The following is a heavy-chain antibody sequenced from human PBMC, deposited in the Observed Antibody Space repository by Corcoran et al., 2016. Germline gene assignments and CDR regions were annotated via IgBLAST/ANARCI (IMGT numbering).Heavy chain of an antibody. Sequence: QVQLQESGPGLVKPSETLSLTCTVSGGSVSSGSYYWSWIRQPPGKGLEWIGYIYYSGSTNYNPSLKSRVTISVDTSKNQFSLKLSSVTAADTDVYYCARGGYCSGGNCYPRFDYWGQGTLVTVSS. D-gene: IGHD2-15*01. V-gene: IGHV4-61*01. CDR2: IYYSGST. CDR3: ARGGYCSGGNCYPRFDY. J-gene: IGHJ4*02. CDR1: GGSVSSGSYY.